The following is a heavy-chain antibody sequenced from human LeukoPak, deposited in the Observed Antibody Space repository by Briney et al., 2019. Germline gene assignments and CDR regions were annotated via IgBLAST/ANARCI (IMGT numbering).Heavy chain of an antibody. D-gene: IGHD2-15*01. CDR2: IYYSGRT. CDR3: ARHYCFATSCDNLRPRFDP. Sequence: SETLSLTCSVSAGSISSGSSFWGWIRQPPGKGLERIGSIYYSGRTYYNPSLKSRVTMSIDTSRNQFSLKLSSVTAAETAVYYCARHYCFATSCDNLRPRFDPWGQGTLVTVSS. V-gene: IGHV4-39*01. J-gene: IGHJ5*02. CDR1: AGSISSGSSF.